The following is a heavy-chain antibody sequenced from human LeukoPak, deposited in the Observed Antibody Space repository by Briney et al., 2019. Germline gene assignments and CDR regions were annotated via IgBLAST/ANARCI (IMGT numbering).Heavy chain of an antibody. CDR2: TYYRSRWSN. V-gene: IGHV6-1*01. Sequence: SQTLSLTCAISGDSFFSIYAAWNWIRQSPPRGLEWLGRTYYRSRWSNDHAVSVKSRITVNPDTSKNQFSLHLNSVTPEDTAVYYCARRLTQYDCFDPWGQGILVTVSS. CDR1: GDSFFSIYAA. CDR3: ARRLTQYDCFDP. D-gene: IGHD2-2*01. J-gene: IGHJ5*02.